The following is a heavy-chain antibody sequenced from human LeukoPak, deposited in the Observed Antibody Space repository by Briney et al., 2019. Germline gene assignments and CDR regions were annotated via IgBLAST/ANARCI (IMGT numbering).Heavy chain of an antibody. CDR2: IYTSGST. CDR1: VGSISSYY. CDR3: ERSKVWREPRFDY. V-gene: IGHV4-4*07. Sequence: LETLSLTCTVSVGSISSYYWSWIRQPAGKGLEWIGRIYTSGSTNYTPSLKSRVTMSVDTSKNQFSLKLSSVTAADTAVYYCERSKVWREPRFDYWGQGTLVTVSS. D-gene: IGHD1-26*01. J-gene: IGHJ4*02.